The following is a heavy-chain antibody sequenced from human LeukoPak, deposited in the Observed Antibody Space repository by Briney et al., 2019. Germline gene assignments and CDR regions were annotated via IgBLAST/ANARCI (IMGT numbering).Heavy chain of an antibody. J-gene: IGHJ5*02. CDR3: ARDVGFNNGWPA. Sequence: VGALRLSCVPSVVSFITYEMNGVRQAPGKGRERISYISVGGSDEDYAESVKGRVSISRDNAKSSLFLQMNSLRVEDTAVYYCARDVGFNNGWPAWGQGTLVTVSS. CDR2: ISVGGSDE. CDR1: VVSFITYE. V-gene: IGHV3-48*03. D-gene: IGHD6-19*01.